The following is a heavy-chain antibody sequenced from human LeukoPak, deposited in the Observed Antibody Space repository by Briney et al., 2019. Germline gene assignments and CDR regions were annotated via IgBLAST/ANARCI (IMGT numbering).Heavy chain of an antibody. CDR2: IYTSGST. CDR1: GGSISSYY. J-gene: IGHJ2*01. Sequence: SETLSLTCTVSGGSISSYYWSWIRQPAGKGLEGIGRIYTSGSTNYNPSLKSRVTMSVDTPKNQFSLKLSSVTAADTAVYYCARRKGGGGPWYFDLWGRGTLVTVSS. V-gene: IGHV4-4*07. D-gene: IGHD2-15*01. CDR3: ARRKGGGGPWYFDL.